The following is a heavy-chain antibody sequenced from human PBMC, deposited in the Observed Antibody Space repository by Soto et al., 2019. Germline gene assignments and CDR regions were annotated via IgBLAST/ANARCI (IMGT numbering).Heavy chain of an antibody. J-gene: IGHJ4*02. CDR2: ISAYNGNT. Sequence: APVKVSCKASGYTFTSYGISWVRQAPGQGLEWMGWISAYNGNTNYAQKLQGRVTMTTDTSTSTAYMELRSLRSDDTAVYYCARPLYCSGGSCPPCFDYWGQGTLVTVSS. V-gene: IGHV1-18*01. CDR3: ARPLYCSGGSCPPCFDY. CDR1: GYTFTSYG. D-gene: IGHD2-15*01.